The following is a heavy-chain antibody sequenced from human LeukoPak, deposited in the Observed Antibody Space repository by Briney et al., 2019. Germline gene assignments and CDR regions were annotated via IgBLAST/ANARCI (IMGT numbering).Heavy chain of an antibody. J-gene: IGHJ4*02. CDR2: INPGLNIV. CDR1: GFTFRDFY. V-gene: IGHV3-11*01. CDR3: TRDPRLCDY. Sequence: GGSLRLSCAASGFTFRDFYMTRIRQAPGKGLEWVAYINPGLNIVNYADSVKGRFSVSRDNAGSPLYLQMNSLRAEDTAVYFCTRDPRLCDYWGQGTLVTVSS.